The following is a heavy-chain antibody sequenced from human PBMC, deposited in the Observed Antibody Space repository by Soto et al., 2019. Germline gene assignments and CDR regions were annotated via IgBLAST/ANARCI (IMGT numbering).Heavy chain of an antibody. J-gene: IGHJ6*02. CDR3: ARDAKPYYPGYGMDV. CDR1: GFTFSSYG. Sequence: PGGSLRLSCAASGFTFSSYGMHWVRQAPGKGLEWVAVIWYDGSNKYYADSVKGRFTISRDNSKNTLYLQMNSLRAEDTAVYYCARDAKPYYPGYGMDVWGQGTTVTVSS. CDR2: IWYDGSNK. V-gene: IGHV3-33*01. D-gene: IGHD3-10*01.